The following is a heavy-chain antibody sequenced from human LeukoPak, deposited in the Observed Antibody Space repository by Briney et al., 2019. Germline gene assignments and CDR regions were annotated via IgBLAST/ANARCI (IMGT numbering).Heavy chain of an antibody. CDR2: ISYDGSNK. V-gene: IGHV3-30-3*01. CDR1: GFTFSSYA. J-gene: IGHJ4*02. CDR3: ARDFGGSYGFDY. Sequence: PGGSLRLSCAASGFTFSSYAMHWVRQAPGKGLEWVAVISYDGSNKYYADSVKGRFTISRDNSKNTLYLQMNSLRAEDTAVYYCARDFGGSYGFDYWGQGTLVTVSS. D-gene: IGHD1-26*01.